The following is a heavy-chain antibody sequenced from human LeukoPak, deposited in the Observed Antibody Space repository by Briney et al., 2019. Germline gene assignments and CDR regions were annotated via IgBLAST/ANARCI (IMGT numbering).Heavy chain of an antibody. V-gene: IGHV3-23*01. CDR2: ISGSGGST. CDR3: AKDFAMVTDYYYYYMDV. CDR1: GFTFSSYA. J-gene: IGHJ6*03. Sequence: PGGSLRLSCAASGFTFSSYAMSWVCQAPGKGLEWVSAISGSGGSTSYADSVKGRFTISRDNSKNTLYLQKNSLRGEDTAVYYCAKDFAMVTDYYYYYMDVWGKGTTVTVSS. D-gene: IGHD5-18*01.